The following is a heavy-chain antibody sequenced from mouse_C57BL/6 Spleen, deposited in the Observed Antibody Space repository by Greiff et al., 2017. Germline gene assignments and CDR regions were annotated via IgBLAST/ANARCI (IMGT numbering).Heavy chain of an antibody. V-gene: IGHV5-4*01. J-gene: IGHJ2*01. CDR3: ARDGYDYDFDY. Sequence: EVMLVESGGGLVKPGGSLKLSCAASGFTFSSYAMSWVRQTPEKRLEWVATISDGGSYTYYPDNVKGRFTISRDNAKNNLYLQMSHLKSEDTAMYYCARDGYDYDFDYWGQGTTLTVSS. CDR1: GFTFSSYA. D-gene: IGHD2-4*01. CDR2: ISDGGSYT.